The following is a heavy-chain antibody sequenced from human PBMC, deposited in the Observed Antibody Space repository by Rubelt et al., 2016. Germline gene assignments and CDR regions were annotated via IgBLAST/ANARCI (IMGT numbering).Heavy chain of an antibody. D-gene: IGHD2-21*02. CDR3: ASHDCGGDCYLNWFDP. V-gene: IGHV4-39*01. CDR1: GASISSNYF. CDR2: IYYSGTT. Sequence: QLQLLESGPGLVKPSETLSLTCTVSGASISSNYFWGWIRQPPGKGLEWIGSIYYSGTTYYSPSLKSRATISMNTSKNQFSLEVSSVTDADTANYYCASHDCGGDCYLNWFDPWGQGTLVTVSS. J-gene: IGHJ5*02.